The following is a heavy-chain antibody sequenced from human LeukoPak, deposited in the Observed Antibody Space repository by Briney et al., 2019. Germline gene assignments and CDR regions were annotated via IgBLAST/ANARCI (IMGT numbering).Heavy chain of an antibody. Sequence: AGGSLRLSCTASGITFSNHGRDWVRQAPGKGLEWVSGISPSGDITYYAESVKGRFTISRDNSKNTLYLEVISLTAEDTAVYYCAKDDAWLRFGEWSQGTLVTVSS. V-gene: IGHV3-23*01. D-gene: IGHD3-10*01. CDR2: ISPSGDIT. CDR1: GITFSNHG. J-gene: IGHJ4*02. CDR3: AKDDAWLRFGE.